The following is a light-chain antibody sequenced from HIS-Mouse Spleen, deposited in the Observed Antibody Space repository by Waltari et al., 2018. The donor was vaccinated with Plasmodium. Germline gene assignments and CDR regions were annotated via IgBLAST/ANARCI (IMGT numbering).Light chain of an antibody. CDR2: GAS. CDR1: QRVRSN. Sequence: DIVMPHSPATLSVSPGERATLSCRASQRVRSNLALYQQKPGQAPRRLIYGASTRATSIPARFSGRGSGTEFTDNISSMQSEDFAVYYCQQYNIWAPDTFGQGTKLEIK. V-gene: IGKV3-15*01. CDR3: QQYNIWAPDT. J-gene: IGKJ2*01.